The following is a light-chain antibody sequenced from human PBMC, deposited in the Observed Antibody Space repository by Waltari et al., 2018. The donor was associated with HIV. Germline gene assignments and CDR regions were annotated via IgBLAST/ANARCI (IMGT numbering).Light chain of an antibody. J-gene: IGLJ1*01. CDR1: SSDVGRYNL. V-gene: IGLV2-23*02. CDR3: CSYAGSSTFL. Sequence: QSALTQPASVSGSPGQSITISCTGTSSDVGRYNLVSWYQQHPGKAPKLMIYEVSKRPSGVSNRFSGSKSGNTASLTISGLQAEDEADYYCCSYAGSSTFLFGTGTKVTVL. CDR2: EVS.